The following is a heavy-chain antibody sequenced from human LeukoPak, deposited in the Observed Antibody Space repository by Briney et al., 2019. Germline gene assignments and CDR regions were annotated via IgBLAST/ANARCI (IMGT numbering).Heavy chain of an antibody. CDR2: INPNSGGT. Sequence: ASVKVSCKASGYTFTGYDMHWVRQAPGQGLEWMGWINPNSGGTNYAQKFQGRVTMTRDTSISTAYMELSRLRSDDTAVYYCARELVGSPNWFDPWGQGTLVTVSS. V-gene: IGHV1-2*02. CDR3: ARELVGSPNWFDP. J-gene: IGHJ5*02. CDR1: GYTFTGYD. D-gene: IGHD3-16*01.